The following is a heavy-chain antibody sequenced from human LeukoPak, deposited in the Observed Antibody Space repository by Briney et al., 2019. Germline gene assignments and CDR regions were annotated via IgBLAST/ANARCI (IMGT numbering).Heavy chain of an antibody. CDR2: ISYDGSNK. V-gene: IGHV3-30-3*02. Sequence: GRSLRLSCAASGFTFSSYAMHWVRQAPGKGLEWVAVISYDGSNKYYADSVKGRFTISRDNSKNTLYLQMNSLRAEDTAVYYCAKRSAAAGGGYWGQGTLVTVSS. CDR3: AKRSAAAGGGY. J-gene: IGHJ4*02. CDR1: GFTFSSYA. D-gene: IGHD6-13*01.